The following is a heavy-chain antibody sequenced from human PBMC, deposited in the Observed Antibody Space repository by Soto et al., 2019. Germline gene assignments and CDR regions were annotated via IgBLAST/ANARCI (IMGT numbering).Heavy chain of an antibody. D-gene: IGHD3-3*01. CDR1: GFTFSSYW. CDR2: IRQDGSEK. J-gene: IGHJ6*02. V-gene: IGHV3-7*03. Sequence: GGSLRLSCAASGFTFSSYWMSWVRQAPGKGLEWVANIRQDGSEKYYVDSVKGRFTISRDNAKNSLYLQMNSLRAEDTAVYYCARWKSITIFGVVMEHKYYYYGMDVWGQGTTVTVSS. CDR3: ARWKSITIFGVVMEHKYYYYGMDV.